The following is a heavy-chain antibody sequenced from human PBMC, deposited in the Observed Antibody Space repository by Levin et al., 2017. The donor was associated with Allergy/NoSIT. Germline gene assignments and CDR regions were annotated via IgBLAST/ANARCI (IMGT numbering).Heavy chain of an antibody. Sequence: GGSLRLSCADSGFTFRSYPMHWVRQAPGKGLEWVAVISNDGGNKYYADSVKGRFTISRDNSKNTLYLQMNSLRPEDTAVYFCARGGGGSGPYYFYYYGMDVWGQGTMVTVSS. CDR3: ARGGGGSGPYYFYYYGMDV. D-gene: IGHD2-15*01. CDR2: ISNDGGNK. CDR1: GFTFRSYP. V-gene: IGHV3-30*04. J-gene: IGHJ6*02.